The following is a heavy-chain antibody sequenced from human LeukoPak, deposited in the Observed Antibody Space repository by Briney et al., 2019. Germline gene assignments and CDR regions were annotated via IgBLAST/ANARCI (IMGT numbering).Heavy chain of an antibody. D-gene: IGHD6-13*01. CDR3: ARGSIAAAFLFDF. CDR2: LYGGGTT. CDR1: GVTVSSNY. Sequence: GGSLRLSCAVFGVTVSSNYMSWVRQAPGKGLEWVSVLYGGGTTYYPDSVKGRFTISRDNSKNTLYLQMNSARAEDTAVYYCARGSIAAAFLFDFWGQGTLVTVSS. J-gene: IGHJ4*02. V-gene: IGHV3-53*01.